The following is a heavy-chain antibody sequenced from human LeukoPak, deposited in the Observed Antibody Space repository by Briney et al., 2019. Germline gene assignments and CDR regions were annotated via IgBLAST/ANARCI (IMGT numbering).Heavy chain of an antibody. V-gene: IGHV3-33*08. D-gene: IGHD3-22*01. J-gene: IGHJ4*02. CDR3: ARDNDSSGLRGANDY. CDR1: GFTFSSYS. CDR2: IWYDGSNK. Sequence: GGSLRLSCAASGFTFSSYSMNWVRQAPGKGLEWVAVIWYDGSNKYYADSVKGRFTISRDNSKNTLYLQMNSLRAEDTAVYYCARDNDSSGLRGANDYWGQGTLVTVSS.